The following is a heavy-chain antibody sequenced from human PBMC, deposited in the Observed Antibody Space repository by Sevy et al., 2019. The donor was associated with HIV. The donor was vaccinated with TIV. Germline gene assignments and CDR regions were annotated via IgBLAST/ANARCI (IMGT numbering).Heavy chain of an antibody. CDR1: GFSLSTSGVG. V-gene: IGHV2-5*01. J-gene: IGHJ4*02. D-gene: IGHD5-12*01. CDR3: AHRSPNTAYDLGQFDY. CDR2: LYWNDDR. Sequence: SGSTLVNPTQTLALTCTFSGFSLSTSGVGVAWIRQPPGKALEWLALLYWNDDRRYSPSLMSRLSITKNTSKNQVVLTLTDMDAVDTGTYYCAHRSPNTAYDLGQFDYWGQGTLVTVSS.